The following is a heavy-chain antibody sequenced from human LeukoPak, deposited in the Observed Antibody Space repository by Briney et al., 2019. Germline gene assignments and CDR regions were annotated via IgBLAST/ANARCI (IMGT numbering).Heavy chain of an antibody. J-gene: IGHJ3*02. D-gene: IGHD3-10*01. V-gene: IGHV5-51*01. CDR3: ARTPPSYYYGSGRGAFDI. CDR2: IYPGDSDT. CDR1: GYSFTSYW. Sequence: GESLKISCKGSGYSFTSYWIGWVRQMPGKGLEWMGIIYPGDSDTRYSPSFQGQVTISADKSISTAYLQWSSLKASDTAMYYCARTPPSYYYGSGRGAFDIWGQGTMVTVSS.